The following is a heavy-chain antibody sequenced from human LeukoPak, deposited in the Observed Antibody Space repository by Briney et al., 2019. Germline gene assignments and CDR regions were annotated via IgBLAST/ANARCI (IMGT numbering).Heavy chain of an antibody. CDR3: ARVSQMGSATTFSLDY. V-gene: IGHV4-30-2*01. CDR2: IHHSGSA. CDR1: GGSISSGGYY. D-gene: IGHD2-2*01. J-gene: IGHJ4*02. Sequence: SETLSLTCAVSGGSISSGGYYWSWIRQPPGEGLEWIGHIHHSGSAYCNSSLKSRLTISVDRSTNQFSLKLNSVTAADTAVYYCARVSQMGSATTFSLDYWGRGTLVTVSS.